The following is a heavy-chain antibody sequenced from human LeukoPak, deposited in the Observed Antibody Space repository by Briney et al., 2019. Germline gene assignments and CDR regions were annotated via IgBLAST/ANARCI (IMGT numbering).Heavy chain of an antibody. V-gene: IGHV1-46*01. Sequence: ASVKVSCKASGYTFTSYYMHWVRQAPGQGLEWMGIINPSGGSTSYAQKFQGRVTMTRDTSTSTVYMELSSLRSEDTAVYYCARGIYDYVWGSYPPGVDYWGQGTLVTVSS. CDR1: GYTFTSYY. CDR2: INPSGGST. J-gene: IGHJ4*02. D-gene: IGHD3-16*02. CDR3: ARGIYDYVWGSYPPGVDY.